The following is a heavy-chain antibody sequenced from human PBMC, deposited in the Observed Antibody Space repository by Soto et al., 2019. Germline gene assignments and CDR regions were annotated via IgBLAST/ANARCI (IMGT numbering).Heavy chain of an antibody. V-gene: IGHV3-30*18. CDR2: ISFDGSNK. J-gene: IGHJ4*02. CDR3: AKDPGYGDYEDYFDY. CDR1: GFTFSSYG. D-gene: IGHD4-17*01. Sequence: QVQLVESGGGVVQPGRSLRLSCAASGFTFSSYGMHWVRQAPGKGLEWVAVISFDGSNKYYADSVQGRFTISRDNSKNTLYLQMNSLRAEDTAVYCCAKDPGYGDYEDYFDYWGQGTLVTVSS.